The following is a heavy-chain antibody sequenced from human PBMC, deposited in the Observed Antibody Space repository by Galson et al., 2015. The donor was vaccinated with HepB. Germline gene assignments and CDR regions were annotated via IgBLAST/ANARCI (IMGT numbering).Heavy chain of an antibody. Sequence: ETLSLTCAVYGGSFSGYYWSWIRQPPGKGLEWIGEINHSGSTNYNPSLKSRVTISVDTSKNQFSLKLSSVTAADTAVYYCARGLGDSRSSFDPWVQGTLVTVS. V-gene: IGHV4-34*01. CDR1: GGSFSGYY. CDR3: ARGLGDSRSSFDP. D-gene: IGHD6-6*01. J-gene: IGHJ5*02. CDR2: INHSGST.